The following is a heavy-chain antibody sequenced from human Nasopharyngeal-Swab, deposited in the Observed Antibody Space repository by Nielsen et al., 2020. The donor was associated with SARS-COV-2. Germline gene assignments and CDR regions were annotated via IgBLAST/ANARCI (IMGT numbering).Heavy chain of an antibody. D-gene: IGHD4-17*01. J-gene: IGHJ6*02. V-gene: IGHV4-39*02. CDR1: GGSMSSSTSF. Sequence: SETLSLTCTVSGGSMSSSTSFWAWLRQPPGKGLEWIGSVRYSGHTYYNPSLKSRLTISVDTSKNQFSLKLSSVTAADTAVYFCAGVHGDVDYYGMDVWGQGTTVTVSS. CDR3: AGVHGDVDYYGMDV. CDR2: VRYSGHT.